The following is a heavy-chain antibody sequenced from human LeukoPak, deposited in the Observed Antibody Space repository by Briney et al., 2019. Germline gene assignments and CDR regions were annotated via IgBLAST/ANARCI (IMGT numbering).Heavy chain of an antibody. Sequence: ASVKVSCKASGYTFTSYDINWVRQATGQGLEWMGWMNPNSGNTGYAQKFQGRVTMTRNTSISTAYMELSSLRSEDTAVYYCARGLFGSSGWLLDAFDIWGQGTMVPVSS. CDR2: MNPNSGNT. D-gene: IGHD6-19*01. V-gene: IGHV1-8*01. CDR3: ARGLFGSSGWLLDAFDI. J-gene: IGHJ3*02. CDR1: GYTFTSYD.